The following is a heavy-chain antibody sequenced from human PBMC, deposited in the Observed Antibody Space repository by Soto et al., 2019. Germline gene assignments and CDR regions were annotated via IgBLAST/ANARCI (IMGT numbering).Heavy chain of an antibody. D-gene: IGHD3-10*01. CDR2: IIPLFGTT. CDR1: GDTFKNCV. V-gene: IGHV1-69*01. CDR3: AAELCFGKLSVV. Sequence: QVQVVQSGVEVRRPGSSVKVSCKASGDTFKNCVISWVRQAPGQGLEWMGGIIPLFGTTDFAQRFQGRLSITTDESTTTAYMELSRLRSEHTATYYCAAELCFGKLSVVRGQGTTVIVSS. J-gene: IGHJ6*02.